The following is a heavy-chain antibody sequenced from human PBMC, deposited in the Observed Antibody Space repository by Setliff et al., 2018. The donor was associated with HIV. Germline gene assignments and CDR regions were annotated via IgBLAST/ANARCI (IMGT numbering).Heavy chain of an antibody. D-gene: IGHD6-13*01. CDR2: IHHSGST. Sequence: SETLSLTCTVSGGSIRSNDWWSWVCQPPGKGLELIGEIHHSGSTNYNPSLKSRVTISVDTSKNQVSLRLSSVTAADTGVYYCARHKDPPGSRWIFYYYYMDLWGGGTTVTVSS. CDR3: ARHKDPPGSRWIFYYYYMDL. CDR1: GGSIRSNDW. V-gene: IGHV4-4*02. J-gene: IGHJ6*03.